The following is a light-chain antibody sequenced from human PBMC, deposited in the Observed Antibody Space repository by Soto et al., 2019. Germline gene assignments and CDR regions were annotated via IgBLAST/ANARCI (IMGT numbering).Light chain of an antibody. J-gene: IGKJ1*01. CDR2: WAS. CDR1: HSFLSSSTYKNY. Sequence: DILLTQSPTPLAVSLGERATINFNGIHSFLSSSTYKNYLAWYQNKSGQPPRLIIYWASTRESGVPDRFSGSGSGTDFTLTISRLQDEDVAVYFCQQYYSLPRTFGQGTKVDIK. V-gene: IGKV4-1*01. CDR3: QQYYSLPRT.